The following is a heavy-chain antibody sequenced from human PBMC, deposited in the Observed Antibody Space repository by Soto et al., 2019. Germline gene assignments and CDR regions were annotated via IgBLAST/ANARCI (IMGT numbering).Heavy chain of an antibody. Sequence: GGALRLSCAASGFTFSSYGMHWVRQAPGKGLEWVAVIWYDGSNKYYADSVKGRFTISRDNSKNTLYLQMNSLRAEDTAVYYCARGREYYYDSSDLDYWGQGTLVTVSS. J-gene: IGHJ4*02. CDR2: IWYDGSNK. V-gene: IGHV3-33*01. D-gene: IGHD3-22*01. CDR1: GFTFSSYG. CDR3: ARGREYYYDSSDLDY.